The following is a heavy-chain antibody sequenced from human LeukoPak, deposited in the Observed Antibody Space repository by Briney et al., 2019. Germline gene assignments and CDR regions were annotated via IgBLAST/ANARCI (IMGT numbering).Heavy chain of an antibody. Sequence: GGSLGLSCAASGFTFSSYAMHWVRQAPGKGLEWVAVISYDGSNKYYADSVKGRFTISRDNSKNTLYLQMNSLRAEDTAVYYCASPNPADYWGQGTLVTVSS. D-gene: IGHD2-8*01. V-gene: IGHV3-30-3*01. CDR1: GFTFSSYA. J-gene: IGHJ4*02. CDR3: ASPNPADY. CDR2: ISYDGSNK.